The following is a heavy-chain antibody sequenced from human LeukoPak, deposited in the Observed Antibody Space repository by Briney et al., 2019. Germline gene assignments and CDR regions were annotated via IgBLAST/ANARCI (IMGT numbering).Heavy chain of an antibody. V-gene: IGHV4-59*02. CDR2: IYYTET. CDR3: AKDYGDSIAAAGHDY. CDR1: GGSVSNYY. Sequence: SETLSLTCTVSGGSVSNYYWSWIRQSPGKGLEWIGYIYYTETSYNPSLKSRVTISADTSKNQFSLKLYSVTAADTAVYYCAKDYGDSIAAAGHDYWGQGTLVTVSS. D-gene: IGHD6-13*01. J-gene: IGHJ4*02.